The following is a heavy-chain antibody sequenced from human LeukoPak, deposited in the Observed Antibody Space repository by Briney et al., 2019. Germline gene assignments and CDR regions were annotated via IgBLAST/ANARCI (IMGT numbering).Heavy chain of an antibody. CDR2: ISGSGGST. Sequence: GGSLRLSCAASGFTFSNYAMSWVRQAPGKGLEWGSVISGSGGSTYYADSVKGRFTISRDNSKNTLYLQMNSLRAEDTAVYYCAKRRVAGTSDYYYGMDVWGQGTTVTVSS. D-gene: IGHD6-19*01. CDR1: GFTFSNYA. CDR3: AKRRVAGTSDYYYGMDV. V-gene: IGHV3-23*01. J-gene: IGHJ6*02.